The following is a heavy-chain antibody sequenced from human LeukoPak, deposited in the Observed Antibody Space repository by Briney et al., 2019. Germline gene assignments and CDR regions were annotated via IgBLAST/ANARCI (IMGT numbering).Heavy chain of an antibody. CDR2: IYYSGTT. CDR3: ARDTPYFDY. V-gene: IGHV4-59*01. J-gene: IGHJ4*02. Sequence: PSETLSVTCTVPGGSISTYYWSWIRQPPGKGLEWIGDIYYSGTTNYNPSLKSRVTISVDTSKNQFSLTLSSVTAADTAVYYCARDTPYFDYWGQGTLVTVSS. CDR1: GGSISTYY.